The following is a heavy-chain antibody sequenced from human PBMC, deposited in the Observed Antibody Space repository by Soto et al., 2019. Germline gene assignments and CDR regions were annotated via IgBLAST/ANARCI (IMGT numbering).Heavy chain of an antibody. V-gene: IGHV3-30*18. CDR3: AKRRWVVDDYGMDV. Sequence: GSLRLSCAASGFTFSIYGMHWVRQAPGKGLEWVAVISYDGSNKYYADSVKGRFTISRDNSKNTLYLQMNSLRAEDTAVYYCAKRRWVVDDYGMDVWGQGTTVTVS. CDR1: GFTFSIYG. J-gene: IGHJ6*02. CDR2: ISYDGSNK. D-gene: IGHD2-15*01.